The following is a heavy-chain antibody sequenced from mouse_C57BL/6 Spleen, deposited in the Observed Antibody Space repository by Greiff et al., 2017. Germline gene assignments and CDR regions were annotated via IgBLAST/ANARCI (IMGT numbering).Heavy chain of an antibody. CDR2: INPSGGYT. J-gene: IGHJ3*01. CDR3: AREGDYDSFAY. V-gene: IGHV1-4*01. CDR1: GYTFTSYS. D-gene: IGHD2-4*01. Sequence: QVQLQQSGAELARPGASVKMSCKASGYTFTSYSLHWVKQRPGQGLEWIGYINPSGGYTKYNQQFKDKATLTVDKSSSTAYMQLSSLTAMNSAVYYCAREGDYDSFAYWGQGTMVTVSS.